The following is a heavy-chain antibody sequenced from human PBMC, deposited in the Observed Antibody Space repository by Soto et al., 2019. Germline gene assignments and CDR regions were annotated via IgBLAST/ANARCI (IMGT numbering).Heavy chain of an antibody. CDR3: ARDVGATGD. J-gene: IGHJ4*02. CDR1: GGTFSSYT. Sequence: ASVKVSCTASGGTFSSYTISWVRQAPGQRLEWMGWINAGNGNTKYSQKFQGRVTITRDTSASTAYMELSSLRSEDTAVYYCARDVGATGDWGQGTLVTVSS. V-gene: IGHV1-3*01. CDR2: INAGNGNT. D-gene: IGHD1-26*01.